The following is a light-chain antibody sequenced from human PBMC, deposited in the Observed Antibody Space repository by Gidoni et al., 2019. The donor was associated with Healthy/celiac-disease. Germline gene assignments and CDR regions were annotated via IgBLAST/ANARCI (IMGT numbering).Light chain of an antibody. V-gene: IGLV4-60*03. CDR3: ETWDSNTWV. J-gene: IGLJ3*02. CDR1: RGHSSYI. CDR2: LEGSGIY. Sequence: QPVLTHSSSASASLASSVKTTCPLGRGHSSYIFAWHQQPPGKAPRSLMKLEGSGIYNKGSGVPVRFSGSSSGAGRYLTITNLQSEDEADYYCETWDSNTWVFGGGTKLTVL.